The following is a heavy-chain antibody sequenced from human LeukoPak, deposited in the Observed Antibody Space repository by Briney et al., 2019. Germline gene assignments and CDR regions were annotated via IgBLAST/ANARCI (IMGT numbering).Heavy chain of an antibody. CDR1: GGSISSSRYY. V-gene: IGHV4-39*07. Sequence: PSETLSLTCTVSGGSISSSRYYWGWIRQPPGKGLEWIGSIYYSGSTYYNPSLKSRVTISVDTSKNQFSLKLSSVTAADTAVYYCATTLYYYDSSGYSLGDYWGQGTLVTVSS. CDR2: IYYSGST. D-gene: IGHD3-22*01. CDR3: ATTLYYYDSSGYSLGDY. J-gene: IGHJ4*02.